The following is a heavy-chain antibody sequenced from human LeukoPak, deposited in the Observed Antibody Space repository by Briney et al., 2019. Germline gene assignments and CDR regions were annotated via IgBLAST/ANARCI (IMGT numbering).Heavy chain of an antibody. D-gene: IGHD3-22*01. J-gene: IGHJ4*02. CDR1: GFTFSSYP. CDR2: ISYDGSDK. CDR3: ARETYYYDSSGYSHFDY. Sequence: GGSLRLSCAASGFTFSSYPMHWVRQAPGKGQEWVSDISYDGSDKYYSDYVKGRFTISRDNSKNTLYLQVNSLRAEDTAVYYCARETYYYDSSGYSHFDYWGQGTLVTVSS. V-gene: IGHV3-30-3*01.